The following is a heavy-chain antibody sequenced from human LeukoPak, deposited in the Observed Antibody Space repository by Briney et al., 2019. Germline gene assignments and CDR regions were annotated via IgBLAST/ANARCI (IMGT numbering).Heavy chain of an antibody. D-gene: IGHD6-19*01. CDR1: GFTFSDHA. J-gene: IGHJ4*02. Sequence: PGGSLRLSCAASGFTFSDHAMSWVRQAPGKGLEWVSAIRGTGTTTFYAASVKGRFTISRDNSKNTADLQMNSLRAEDTAVYYCAKVSWLGTLPSYHFDSWGQGTRVTVSS. CDR2: IRGTGTTT. V-gene: IGHV3-23*01. CDR3: AKVSWLGTLPSYHFDS.